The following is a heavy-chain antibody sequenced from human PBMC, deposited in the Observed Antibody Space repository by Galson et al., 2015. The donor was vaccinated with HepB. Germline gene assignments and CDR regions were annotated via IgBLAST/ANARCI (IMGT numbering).Heavy chain of an antibody. Sequence: SLRLSCAASGFTFSSYGMHWVRQAPGKGLEWVAVISYDGSNKYYADSVKGRSTISRDNSKNTLYLQMNSLRAEDTAVYYCAAGSVGHYYYGMDVWGQGTTVTVSS. J-gene: IGHJ6*02. V-gene: IGHV3-30*03. CDR1: GFTFSSYG. CDR2: ISYDGSNK. D-gene: IGHD1-26*01. CDR3: AAGSVGHYYYGMDV.